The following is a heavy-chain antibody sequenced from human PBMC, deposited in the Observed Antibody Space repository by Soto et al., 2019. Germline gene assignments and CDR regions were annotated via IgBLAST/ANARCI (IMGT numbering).Heavy chain of an antibody. CDR3: ARACSGGSCYPRWSLYFDY. J-gene: IGHJ4*02. V-gene: IGHV1-3*01. Sequence: ASVKVSCKASGYTFTSYAMHWVRQAPGRRLEWMGWINAGNGNTKYSQKFQGRVTITRDTSASTAYMELSSLRSEDTAVYYCARACSGGSCYPRWSLYFDYWGQGTLVTVSS. CDR1: GYTFTSYA. CDR2: INAGNGNT. D-gene: IGHD2-15*01.